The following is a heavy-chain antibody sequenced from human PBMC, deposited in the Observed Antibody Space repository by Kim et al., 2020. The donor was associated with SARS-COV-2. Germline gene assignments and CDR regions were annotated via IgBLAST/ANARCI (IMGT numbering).Heavy chain of an antibody. J-gene: IGHJ6*02. D-gene: IGHD3-9*01. CDR3: AKATRNYDILTGYYFAGMDV. V-gene: IGHV3-43*02. Sequence: GGSLRLSCGASGFTFDDYAMHWVRQAPGKGLEWVSLISGDGGSTYYADSVKGRFTISRDNSKNSLYLQMNSLRTEDTALYYCAKATRNYDILTGYYFAGMDVWGQGTTVTVSS. CDR1: GFTFDDYA. CDR2: ISGDGGST.